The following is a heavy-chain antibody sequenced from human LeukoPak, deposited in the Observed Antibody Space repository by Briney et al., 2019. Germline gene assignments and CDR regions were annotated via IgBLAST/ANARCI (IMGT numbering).Heavy chain of an antibody. V-gene: IGHV1-18*01. CDR1: GYTFTKYG. CDR2: ISTYNGNT. Sequence: GASVKVSCKASGYTFTKYGITWVRQAPGQGLEWMGWISTYNGNTNYAQKLQGRVTMTTDTSTSTAYMELRSLRSDDTAVYYCARSEEGGDSSGYYYDYWGQGTLVTVSS. CDR3: ARSEEGGDSSGYYYDY. J-gene: IGHJ4*02. D-gene: IGHD3-22*01.